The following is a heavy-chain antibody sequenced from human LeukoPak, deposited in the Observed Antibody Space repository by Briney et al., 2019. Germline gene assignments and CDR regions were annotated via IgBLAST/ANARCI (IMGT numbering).Heavy chain of an antibody. CDR1: GYSISSGYY. CDR3: ARSLVSMAFDI. Sequence: SETLSLACTVSGYSISSGYYWGWIRQPPGKGLEWIGSIYHSGRTYYNPSLKSRVTISVDTSKNQFSLKLSSVTAADTAVYYCARSLVSMAFDIWGQGTMVTVSS. J-gene: IGHJ3*02. D-gene: IGHD2-21*01. CDR2: IYHSGRT. V-gene: IGHV4-38-2*02.